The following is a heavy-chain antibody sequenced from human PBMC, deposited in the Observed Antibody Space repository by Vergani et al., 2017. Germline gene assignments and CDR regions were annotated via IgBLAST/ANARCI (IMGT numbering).Heavy chain of an antibody. V-gene: IGHV7-4-1*02. J-gene: IGHJ5*02. CDR1: GYTSTSYA. Sequence: QVQLVQSGSELKKPGASVKVSCKASGYTSTSYAMNWVRQAPGQGLEWMGWINTNTGNPTYAQGFTGRFVFSLDTSVSTAYLQISSLKAEDTAVYYCARDGTQGYSGYDSHGGLDPWGQGTLVTVSS. CDR3: ARDGTQGYSGYDSHGGLDP. D-gene: IGHD5-12*01. CDR2: INTNTGNP.